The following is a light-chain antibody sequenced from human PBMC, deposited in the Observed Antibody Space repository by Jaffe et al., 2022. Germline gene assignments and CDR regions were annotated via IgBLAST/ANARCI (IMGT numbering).Light chain of an antibody. Sequence: SYELTQPPSVSVSPGQTASITCSGDKLGDKYACWYQQKPGQSPVLVIYQDSKRPSGIPERFSGSNSGNTATLTISGTQAMDEADYYCQAWDSSKDVVFGGGTKLTVL. CDR2: QDS. J-gene: IGLJ2*01. CDR1: KLGDKY. CDR3: QAWDSSKDVV. V-gene: IGLV3-1*01.